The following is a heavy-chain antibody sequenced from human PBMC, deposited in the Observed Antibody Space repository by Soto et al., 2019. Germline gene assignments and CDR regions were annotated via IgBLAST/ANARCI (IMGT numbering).Heavy chain of an antibody. Sequence: ASVKVSCKASGYTFTSYDINWVRQATGQGLEWMGWMNPNSGNTGYAQKFQGRVTMTRNTSISTAYMELSSLRSEDTAVYYCARARPESSSWYYYYYYGMDVWGQGTTVTVSS. D-gene: IGHD6-13*01. CDR1: GYTFTSYD. V-gene: IGHV1-8*01. CDR2: MNPNSGNT. CDR3: ARARPESSSWYYYYYYGMDV. J-gene: IGHJ6*02.